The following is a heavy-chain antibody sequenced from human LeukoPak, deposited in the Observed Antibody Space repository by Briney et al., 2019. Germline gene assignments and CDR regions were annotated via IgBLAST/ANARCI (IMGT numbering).Heavy chain of an antibody. Sequence: QPGRSLRLSCVASGFKFDDYAMHWVRQAPGKGLEWVSAISWNTYSIGYADSVKGRFTISRDNAKNSLYLQMNSLRIDDMALYYCAKGVYGDHLYSMEVWGRGTTVTVSS. V-gene: IGHV3-9*03. CDR3: AKGVYGDHLYSMEV. D-gene: IGHD4-17*01. CDR2: ISWNTYSI. J-gene: IGHJ6*03. CDR1: GFKFDDYA.